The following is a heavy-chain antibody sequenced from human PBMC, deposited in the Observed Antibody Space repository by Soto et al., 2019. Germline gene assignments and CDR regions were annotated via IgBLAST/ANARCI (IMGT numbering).Heavy chain of an antibody. Sequence: SSETLSLTCAVYGGSFSGYYWSWIRQPPGKGLEWIGEINHSGSTNYNPSLKSRVTISVDTSKNQFSLKLSSVTAADTAVYYCAREKGPTGFDCWGQGTLVTVSS. CDR1: GGSFSGYY. J-gene: IGHJ4*02. V-gene: IGHV4-34*01. CDR3: AREKGPTGFDC. CDR2: INHSGST.